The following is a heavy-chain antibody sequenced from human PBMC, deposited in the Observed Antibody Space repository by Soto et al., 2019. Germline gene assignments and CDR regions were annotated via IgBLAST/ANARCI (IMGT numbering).Heavy chain of an antibody. Sequence: QVQLVESGGGVVQPGRSLRLSCAASGFTFSSYGMHWVRQAPGKGLEWVAVISYDGSNKYYADSVKGRFTISRDNSKNPLYLQMNSLRAEDTAVYYCAKGETYSSSSRSDYWGQGTLVTVSS. D-gene: IGHD6-6*01. CDR2: ISYDGSNK. CDR3: AKGETYSSSSRSDY. CDR1: GFTFSSYG. V-gene: IGHV3-30*18. J-gene: IGHJ4*02.